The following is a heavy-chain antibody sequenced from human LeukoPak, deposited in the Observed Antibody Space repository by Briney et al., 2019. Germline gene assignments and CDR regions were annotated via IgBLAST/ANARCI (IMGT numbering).Heavy chain of an antibody. CDR2: IYHSGST. J-gene: IGHJ3*02. CDR3: ARYSTVTTYDAFDI. V-gene: IGHV4-38-2*01. D-gene: IGHD4-17*01. Sequence: PSETLSLTCAVSGYSISSGYYWGWIRQPPGKGLEWIGSIYHSGSTYYNPSLKSRVTMSVDTSKNQFSLKLSSVTAADTAVYYCARYSTVTTYDAFDIWCQGTMVTVSS. CDR1: GYSISSGYY.